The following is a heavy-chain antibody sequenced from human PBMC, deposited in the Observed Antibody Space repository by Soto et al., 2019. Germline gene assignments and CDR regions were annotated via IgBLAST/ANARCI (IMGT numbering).Heavy chain of an antibody. CDR1: GFPFSSYT. CDR2: ISVGATRT. V-gene: IGHV3-23*01. D-gene: IGHD3-10*01. J-gene: IGHJ3*02. Sequence: GGSLRLSCAASGFPFSSYTMTWVRQAPGKGLEWVSGISVGATRTYYADSVKGRFSISRDDSKNTLSLQMNSLRGDDTAVYYCAKAGGYMYDAFDIWGQGTMVTVSS. CDR3: AKAGGYMYDAFDI.